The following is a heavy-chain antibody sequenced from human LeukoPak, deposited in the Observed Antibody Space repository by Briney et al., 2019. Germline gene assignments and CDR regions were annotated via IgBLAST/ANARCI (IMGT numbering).Heavy chain of an antibody. V-gene: IGHV3-7*01. CDR2: INQDGSVK. Sequence: PGGSLRLSCAASGFTFSLYWMTWVRQAPEKGLEWVANINQDGSVKVYVDSVKGRFIISRDNAKNSLYLQMNSLGPDDTAVYYCATLRRASPGDYWGQGTLVTVSS. J-gene: IGHJ4*02. CDR1: GFTFSLYW. CDR3: ATLRRASPGDY. D-gene: IGHD3-10*01.